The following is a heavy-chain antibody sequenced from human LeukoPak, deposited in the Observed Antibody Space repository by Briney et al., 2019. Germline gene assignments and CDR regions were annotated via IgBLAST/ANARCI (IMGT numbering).Heavy chain of an antibody. J-gene: IGHJ6*03. D-gene: IGHD2-2*01. CDR3: ARDRQDIVVVPAAPYYYYYMDV. V-gene: IGHV4-59*01. CDR1: GGSISSYY. CDR2: IYYSGST. Sequence: SETLSLTCTVSGGSISSYYWSWIRQPPGKGLEWIGYIYYSGSTNYNPSLKSRVTISVDTSKNQFSLKLSSVTAADTAVYYCARDRQDIVVVPAAPYYYYYMDVWGKGTTVTVSS.